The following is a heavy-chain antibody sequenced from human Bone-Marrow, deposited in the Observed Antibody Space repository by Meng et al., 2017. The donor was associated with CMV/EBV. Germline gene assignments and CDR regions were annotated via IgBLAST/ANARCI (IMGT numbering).Heavy chain of an antibody. CDR1: GFTFSDYY. Sequence: GESLKIPCSASGFTFSDYYMSWIRQAPGKGLEWVSYIINTGRTIYYADSVKGRFTISRDNAKNSLYLQMNSLRAEDTSVYYCARLLFLSSGWYYYFASWGQGTLVPVSS. D-gene: IGHD6-19*01. CDR3: ARLLFLSSGWYYYFAS. CDR2: IINTGRTI. J-gene: IGHJ4*02. V-gene: IGHV3-11*01.